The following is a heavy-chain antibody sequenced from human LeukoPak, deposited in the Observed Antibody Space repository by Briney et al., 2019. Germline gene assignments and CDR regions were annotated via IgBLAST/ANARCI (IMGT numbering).Heavy chain of an antibody. D-gene: IGHD3-3*01. V-gene: IGHV3-11*01. Sequence: GGSLRLSCAASGFTFSDYYMSWIRQAPGKGLEWVSYISSSGSTIYYADSVKGRFTISRDNSKNTLYLQMNSLRAEDTAVYYCAKQYDFWSGYYEYVGYFDYWGQGTLVTVSS. CDR1: GFTFSDYY. CDR3: AKQYDFWSGYYEYVGYFDY. CDR2: ISSSGSTI. J-gene: IGHJ4*02.